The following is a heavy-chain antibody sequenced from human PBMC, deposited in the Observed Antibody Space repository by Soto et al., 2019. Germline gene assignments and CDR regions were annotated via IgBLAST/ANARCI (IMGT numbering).Heavy chain of an antibody. Sequence: SVKVSCKASGGTFSSSAFSWVLQAPGQGLEWMGGIITMSGTTNYAQKFQGRVTITADESTSTACVELRRLRSEDTAVYYCARGVGATYPYFYYGMDVWGQGTTVTVSS. CDR1: GGTFSSSA. CDR3: ARGVGATYPYFYYGMDV. CDR2: IITMSGTT. D-gene: IGHD1-26*01. V-gene: IGHV1-69*13. J-gene: IGHJ6*02.